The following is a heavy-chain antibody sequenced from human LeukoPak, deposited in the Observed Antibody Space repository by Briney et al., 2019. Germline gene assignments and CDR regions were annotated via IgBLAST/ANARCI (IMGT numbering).Heavy chain of an antibody. D-gene: IGHD1-26*01. J-gene: IGHJ6*02. Sequence: GGSLILSCAASGFTFSSYAMHWVRQAPGKGLEWVAVISYDGSNKYYADSVKGRFTISRDNSKNTLYLQMNSLRAGDTAVYYCARDLPSPPSGYYGMDVWGQGTTVTVSS. CDR3: ARDLPSPPSGYYGMDV. CDR1: GFTFSSYA. V-gene: IGHV3-30-3*01. CDR2: ISYDGSNK.